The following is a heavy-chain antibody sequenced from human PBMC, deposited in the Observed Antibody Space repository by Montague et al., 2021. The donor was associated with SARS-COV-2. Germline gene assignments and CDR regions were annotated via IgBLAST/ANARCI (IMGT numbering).Heavy chain of an antibody. CDR2: VHYTGST. Sequence: SETLSLTCEVSGGSISSYYWSWIRQSPGKGLEWIGYVHYTGSTEYNPSLKTRVTLSLDTPKNQFSLKLSSVTAADTAVYYCARAQNTCFIANCVNYFEVWGLGALVTVSS. V-gene: IGHV4-59*01. CDR3: ARAQNTCFIANCVNYFEV. J-gene: IGHJ4*02. CDR1: GGSISSYY. D-gene: IGHD1-1*01.